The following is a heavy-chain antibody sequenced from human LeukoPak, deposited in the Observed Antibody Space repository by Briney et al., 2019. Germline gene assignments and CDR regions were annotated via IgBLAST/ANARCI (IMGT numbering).Heavy chain of an antibody. Sequence: SETLSLTCGVSGYSISRGYYWAWIRQPPGKGLEWIGTIYQTGSTYYTPSLGSRVTISVDTSKTEFSLNLNSVTAADTAVYYCARAGWIITSGIDYWGQGALVTVSS. J-gene: IGHJ4*02. CDR1: GYSISRGYY. D-gene: IGHD3-10*01. CDR3: ARAGWIITSGIDY. V-gene: IGHV4-38-2*01. CDR2: IYQTGST.